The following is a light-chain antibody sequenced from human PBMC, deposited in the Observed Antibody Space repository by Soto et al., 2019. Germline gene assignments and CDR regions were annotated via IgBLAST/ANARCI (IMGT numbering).Light chain of an antibody. CDR2: EVS. CDR1: SSDVGGYYY. V-gene: IGLV2-14*01. CDR3: RSYTSSSTVI. Sequence: QSVLTQPASVSGSPGQSLPISCSGTSSDVGGYYYVSWYQHHPRNAPKLMILEVSNRPSGVSNRLSGSQSGNTASLAISGIHAEDEADYYCRSYTSSSTVILGGGTQLTVL. J-gene: IGLJ2*01.